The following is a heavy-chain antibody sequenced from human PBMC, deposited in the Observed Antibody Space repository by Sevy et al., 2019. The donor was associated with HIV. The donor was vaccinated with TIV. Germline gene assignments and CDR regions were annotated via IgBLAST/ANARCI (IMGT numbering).Heavy chain of an antibody. Sequence: GGSLRLSCATSGFTFGDYCMSWVRHAPGKGLEWISFFKSKAHGGTAENAASVKDRFTISRDDSKGIVYMQMNNLKTEDTAVYFCTRWSGSQSIFDYWGQGTLVTVSS. V-gene: IGHV3-49*04. CDR2: FKSKAHGGTA. D-gene: IGHD1-26*01. J-gene: IGHJ4*02. CDR3: TRWSGSQSIFDY. CDR1: GFTFGDYC.